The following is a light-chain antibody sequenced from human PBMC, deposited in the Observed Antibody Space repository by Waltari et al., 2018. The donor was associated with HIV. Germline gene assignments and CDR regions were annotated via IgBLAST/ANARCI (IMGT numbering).Light chain of an antibody. CDR1: RSDVGGYKY. CDR3: VSYTSTIPLGAV. V-gene: IGLV2-14*03. Sequence: QSALTQPASVSGSPGQSITISCTGTRSDVGGYKYVSWYQQHPGKAPKLIIYDVTDRPSGVSNRFSGSKSGNTASLTISGLQAEDEADYYCVSYTSTIPLGAVFGGGTQLTVL. CDR2: DVT. J-gene: IGLJ7*01.